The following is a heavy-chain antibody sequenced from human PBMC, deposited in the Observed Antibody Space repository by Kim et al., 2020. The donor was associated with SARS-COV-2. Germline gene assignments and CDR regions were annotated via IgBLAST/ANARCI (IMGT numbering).Heavy chain of an antibody. CDR2: INSDGSST. CDR1: GFSFSMYW. Sequence: GGSLRLSCADSGFSFSMYWMHWVRQPPGKGLVWVSRINSDGSSTDYADSVKGRFTISRDNAKNRLYLQVNSLRAEDTAVYYCARDLKASPSNIVFDYWGQGTLVTVSS. V-gene: IGHV3-74*01. J-gene: IGHJ4*02. CDR3: ARDLKASPSNIVFDY. D-gene: IGHD5-12*01.